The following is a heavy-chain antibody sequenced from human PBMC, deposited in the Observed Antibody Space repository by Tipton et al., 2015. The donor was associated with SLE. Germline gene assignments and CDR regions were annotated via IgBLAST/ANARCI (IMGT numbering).Heavy chain of an antibody. Sequence: LRLSCTVSGGSISSYYWSWIRQPPGKGLEWIGYIYYSGSTNYNPSLKSRVTISVDTSKNQFSLKLSSVTAADTAVYYCARRRVAGARFDYWGQGTLVTVSS. J-gene: IGHJ4*02. D-gene: IGHD6-19*01. CDR2: IYYSGST. CDR3: ARRRVAGARFDY. V-gene: IGHV4-59*12. CDR1: GGSISSYY.